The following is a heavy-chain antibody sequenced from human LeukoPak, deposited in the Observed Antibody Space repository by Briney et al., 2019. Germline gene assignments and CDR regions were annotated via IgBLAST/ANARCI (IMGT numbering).Heavy chain of an antibody. CDR1: GGSVSTSDYY. CDR3: ARLLWFGEGGHGVDV. D-gene: IGHD3-10*01. J-gene: IGHJ6*02. CDR2: VFYTGKT. V-gene: IGHV4-39*07. Sequence: SETLSLTCTVSGGSVSTSDYYWGWIRQFPVKGLEWIGDVFYTGKTNYNPSLRGRATISIDTSKNQFSLKLSSVTAADTAVYYCARLLWFGEGGHGVDVWGQGTTVAVSS.